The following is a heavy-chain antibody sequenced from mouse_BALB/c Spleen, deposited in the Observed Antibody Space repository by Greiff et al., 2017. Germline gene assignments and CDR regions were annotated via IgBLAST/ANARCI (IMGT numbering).Heavy chain of an antibody. V-gene: IGHV5-17*02. Sequence: EVKLVESGGGLVQPGGSRKLSCAASGFTFSSFGMHWVRQAPEKGLEWVAYISSGSSTIYYADTVKGRFTISRDNPKNTLFLQMTSLRSEDTAMYYCARGEDYYGSRGAMDYWGQGTSVTVSS. CDR1: GFTFSSFG. D-gene: IGHD1-1*01. CDR3: ARGEDYYGSRGAMDY. J-gene: IGHJ4*01. CDR2: ISSGSSTI.